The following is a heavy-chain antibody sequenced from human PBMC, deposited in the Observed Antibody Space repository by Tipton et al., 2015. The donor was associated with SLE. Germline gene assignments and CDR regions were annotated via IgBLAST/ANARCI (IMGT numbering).Heavy chain of an antibody. Sequence: SLRLSCAASGFTFEDHTMHWVRQVPGKGLEWVPLVRWDSDSIYYADSVRGRFTISRDNSENSLYLQMNSLKIEDSALYYCARDMQTMFESAKYGIDVWGQGTTVTVSS. V-gene: IGHV3-43*01. D-gene: IGHD3-10*02. CDR3: ARDMQTMFESAKYGIDV. CDR2: VRWDSDSI. J-gene: IGHJ6*02. CDR1: GFTFEDHT.